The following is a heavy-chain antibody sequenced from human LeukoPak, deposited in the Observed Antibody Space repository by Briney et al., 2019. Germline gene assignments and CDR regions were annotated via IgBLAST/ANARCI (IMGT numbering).Heavy chain of an antibody. D-gene: IGHD3-9*01. CDR1: GGSISSSNHY. CDR3: ARAGGDILTGYYAGH. V-gene: IGHV4-39*07. Sequence: MSSETLSLTCTVSGGSISSSNHYWGWIRQPPGKGLEWIGNIYDSGTSYYNPSLKSRVTISVDTSKNQFSLKLSSVTAADTAVYYCARAGGDILTGYYAGHWGQGTLVTVFS. CDR2: IYDSGTS. J-gene: IGHJ4*02.